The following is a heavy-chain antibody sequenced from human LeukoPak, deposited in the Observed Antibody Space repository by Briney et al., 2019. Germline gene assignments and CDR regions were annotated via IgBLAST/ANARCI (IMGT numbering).Heavy chain of an antibody. V-gene: IGHV3-23*01. CDR1: GFTFSSYA. CDR2: ISGSGGST. D-gene: IGHD3-22*01. CDR3: ARAFLYYYDSSAYYY. Sequence: GGSLRLSCAASGFTFSSYAMSWVRQAPGKGLEWVSAISGSGGSTYYADSVKGRFTISRDNSKNTLYLQMNSLRAEDTAVYYCARAFLYYYDSSAYYYWGQGTLVTVSS. J-gene: IGHJ4*02.